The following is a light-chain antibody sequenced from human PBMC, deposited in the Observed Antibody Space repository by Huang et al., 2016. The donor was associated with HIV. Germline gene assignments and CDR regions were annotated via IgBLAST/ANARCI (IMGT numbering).Light chain of an antibody. V-gene: IGKV3-11*01. CDR1: KSVSSY. Sequence: EIVLTQSPATLSLSPGERATLSCRASKSVSSYLAWYQQKPCQAPRLLIYDASNRATGIPARFSGSGSGTDFTLTISSLEPEDFAVYYCQQRSNWPLTFGGGTKVEIK. J-gene: IGKJ4*01. CDR2: DAS. CDR3: QQRSNWPLT.